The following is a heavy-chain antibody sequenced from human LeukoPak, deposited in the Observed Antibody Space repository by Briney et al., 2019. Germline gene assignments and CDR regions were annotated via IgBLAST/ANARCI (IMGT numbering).Heavy chain of an antibody. Sequence: PGGSLRLSCAASGFTFSSYSMNWVRQAPGKGLEWVSSISSSSSYIYYADSVKGRFTISRDNAKNSLYLRMNSLRAEDTAVYYCARQDCGGDCSSSFDYWGQGTLVTVSS. CDR1: GFTFSSYS. CDR3: ARQDCGGDCSSSFDY. J-gene: IGHJ4*02. CDR2: ISSSSSYI. D-gene: IGHD2-21*02. V-gene: IGHV3-21*01.